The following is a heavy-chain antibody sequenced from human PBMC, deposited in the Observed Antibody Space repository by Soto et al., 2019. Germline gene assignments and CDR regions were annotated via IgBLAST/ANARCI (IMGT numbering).Heavy chain of an antibody. CDR2: IDPSDSQT. CDR1: GYSFAGYW. D-gene: IGHD2-8*01. Sequence: EVQLEQSGAEVKKPGESLTISCKGSGYSFAGYWITWVRQMPGKGLEWMGRIDPSDSQTYYSPSFRGHVTISAAKSITILFMKGSSWRAWPTSMYYWAKKIYTSNGGPNFQYYFDPWGQGPLVPVPS. V-gene: IGHV5-10-1*03. CDR3: AKKIYTSNGGPNFQYYFDP. J-gene: IGHJ5*02.